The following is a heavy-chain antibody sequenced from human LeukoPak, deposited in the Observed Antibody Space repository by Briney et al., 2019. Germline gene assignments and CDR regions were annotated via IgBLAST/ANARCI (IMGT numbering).Heavy chain of an antibody. Sequence: GGSLRLSCAASGFTISDHYMDWVRQAPGKGLEWVSTISDSGGSTYYADSVKGRFTISRDNSKNTLYLQMNSLRAEDTAVYYCAKDRDWWASKDYWGQGTLVTVSS. CDR2: ISDSGGST. CDR3: AKDRDWWASKDY. J-gene: IGHJ4*02. CDR1: GFTISDHY. V-gene: IGHV3-23*01. D-gene: IGHD2-15*01.